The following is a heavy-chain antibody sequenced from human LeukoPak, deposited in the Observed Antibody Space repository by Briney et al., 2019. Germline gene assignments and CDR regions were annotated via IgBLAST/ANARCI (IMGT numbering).Heavy chain of an antibody. D-gene: IGHD3-3*01. V-gene: IGHV4-34*01. CDR3: ARVELRSLDMDY. CDR2: INHSGST. CDR1: GGSFSGYY. Sequence: SETLSLTCAVYGGSFSGYYWSWIRQPPGKGLEWIGEINHSGSTNYNPSLKSRVTISVDTSKNQFSLKLSPVTAADTAVYYCARVELRSLDMDYWGLGTLVTVSP. J-gene: IGHJ4*02.